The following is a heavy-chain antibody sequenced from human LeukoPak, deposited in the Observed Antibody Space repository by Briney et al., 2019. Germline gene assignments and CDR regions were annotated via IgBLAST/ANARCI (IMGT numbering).Heavy chain of an antibody. J-gene: IGHJ4*02. CDR3: ARDLGATDFDY. Sequence: GGSLRLSCAASEFSFGSNYMTWVRQAPGQGLEWVSLIYSGGSTYYSDSVKGRFTISRDNSKNTLYLQMNSLRAEDTAVYYCARDLGATDFDYWGQGTLVTVSS. D-gene: IGHD1-26*01. V-gene: IGHV3-66*01. CDR2: IYSGGST. CDR1: EFSFGSNY.